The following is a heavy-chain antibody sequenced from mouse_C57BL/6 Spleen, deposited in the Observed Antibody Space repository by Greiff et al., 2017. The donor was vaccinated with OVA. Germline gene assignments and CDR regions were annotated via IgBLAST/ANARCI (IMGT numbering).Heavy chain of an antibody. CDR2: ISNGGGST. D-gene: IGHD2-1*01. Sequence: EVMLVESGGGLVQPGGSLKLSCAASGFTFSDYYMYWVRQTPEKRLEWVAYISNGGGSTYYPDTVKGRFTISRDNAKNTLYLQMSRLKSEDTAMYYCARPDYGNYAWFAYWGQGTLVTVSA. CDR1: GFTFSDYY. CDR3: ARPDYGNYAWFAY. J-gene: IGHJ3*01. V-gene: IGHV5-12*01.